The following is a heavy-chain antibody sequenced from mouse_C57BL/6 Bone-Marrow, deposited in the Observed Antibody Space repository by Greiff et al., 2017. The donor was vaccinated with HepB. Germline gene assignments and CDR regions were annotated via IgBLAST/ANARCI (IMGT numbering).Heavy chain of an antibody. J-gene: IGHJ2*01. CDR1: GYTFTDHT. Sequence: VKLVESDAELVKPGASVKISCKVSGYTFTDHTIHWMKQRPEQGLEWIGYIYPRDGSTKYNEKFKGKATLTADKSSSTAYMQLNSLTSEDSAVYFCARSYYDYLYYFDYWGQGTTLTVSS. V-gene: IGHV1-78*01. D-gene: IGHD2-4*01. CDR3: ARSYYDYLYYFDY. CDR2: IYPRDGST.